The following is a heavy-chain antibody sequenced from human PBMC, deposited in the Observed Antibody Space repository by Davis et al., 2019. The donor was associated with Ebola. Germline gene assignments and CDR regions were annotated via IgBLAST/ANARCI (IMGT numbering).Heavy chain of an antibody. D-gene: IGHD1-1*01. V-gene: IGHV4-34*01. CDR3: ASLPPEVQVAGDDY. J-gene: IGHJ4*02. Sequence: PSETLSLTCAVYGGSFSGYYWSWIRQPPGKGLEWIGEINHSGSTNYNPSLKSRVTISVDTSKNQFSLKLSSVTAADTAVYYCASLPPEVQVAGDDYWGQGTLVTVSS. CDR2: INHSGST. CDR1: GGSFSGYY.